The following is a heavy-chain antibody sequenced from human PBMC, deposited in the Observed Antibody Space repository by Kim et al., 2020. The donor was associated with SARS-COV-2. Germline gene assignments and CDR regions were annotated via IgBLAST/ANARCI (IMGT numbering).Heavy chain of an antibody. D-gene: IGHD7-27*01. V-gene: IGHV4-59*01. Sequence: STNYHPPLTSRVTISVDTSKNQFPLKLSSVTAADTAVYYCARDGDYYFDYWGQGTLVTVSS. CDR2: ST. CDR3: ARDGDYYFDY. J-gene: IGHJ4*02.